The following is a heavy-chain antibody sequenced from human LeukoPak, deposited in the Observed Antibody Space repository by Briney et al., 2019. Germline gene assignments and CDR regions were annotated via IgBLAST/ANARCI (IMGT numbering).Heavy chain of an antibody. CDR3: ARPGYYELAFDI. CDR2: ITYDGSNK. V-gene: IGHV3-30*14. CDR1: GFTFSSYA. Sequence: PGGSLRLSCAASGFTFSSYAMHWVRQAPGKGLEWVAVITYDGSNKYYADSVKGRFTISRDNSKNTLYLQMNSLRAEDTAVYYCARPGYYELAFDIWGQGTMVTVSS. J-gene: IGHJ3*02. D-gene: IGHD3-22*01.